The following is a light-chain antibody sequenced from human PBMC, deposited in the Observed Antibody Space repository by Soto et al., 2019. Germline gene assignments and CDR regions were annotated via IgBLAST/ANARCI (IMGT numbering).Light chain of an antibody. CDR2: NNN. Sequence: QSVLTQPPSVSGAPGQRVPISCTGSISNIGAGYDVHWYQQLPGTAPKLLIYNNNNRPSGVPDRFSGSKSGTSASLAITGLQAEDEADYYCQSYDSSLSGSVFGGGTKLTVL. CDR3: QSYDSSLSGSV. J-gene: IGLJ3*02. V-gene: IGLV1-40*01. CDR1: ISNIGAGYD.